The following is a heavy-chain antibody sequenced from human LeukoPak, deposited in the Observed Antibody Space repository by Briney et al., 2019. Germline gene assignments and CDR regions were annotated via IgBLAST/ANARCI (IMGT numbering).Heavy chain of an antibody. D-gene: IGHD5-18*01. Sequence: SETLSLTCTVSGGSISIGDYYWSWIRQPPGKGLEWNGYIYYSGSTYYNPSLKSRDTISLDTSKNQFSLKLSSVTAADTAVYYCARVRNTAMVPDAFDIWGQGTMVTVSS. J-gene: IGHJ3*02. CDR2: IYYSGST. V-gene: IGHV4-30-4*08. CDR1: GGSISIGDYY. CDR3: ARVRNTAMVPDAFDI.